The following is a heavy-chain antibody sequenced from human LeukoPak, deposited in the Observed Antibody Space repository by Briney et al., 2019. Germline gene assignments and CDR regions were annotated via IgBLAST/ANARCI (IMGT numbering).Heavy chain of an antibody. CDR1: GFTFRTSH. J-gene: IGHJ4*02. Sequence: PGGSLRLSCAASGFTFRTSHMNWVRQAPGKGLEGVSSISSTGSNIYFADSVKGRFTFSRDNAKNSLYLQMNSLRVEDTAVYYCARDRGSGHASDYWGQGTLVTVSS. CDR2: ISSTGSNI. CDR3: ARDRGSGHASDY. V-gene: IGHV3-21*01. D-gene: IGHD3-10*01.